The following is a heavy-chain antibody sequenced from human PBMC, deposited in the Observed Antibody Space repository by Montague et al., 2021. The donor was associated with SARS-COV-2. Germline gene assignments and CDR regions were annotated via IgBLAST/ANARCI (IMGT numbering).Heavy chain of an antibody. CDR2: VSSSGLKT. J-gene: IGHJ3*02. CDR1: KFLFSNFA. CDR3: AKDRVDSANLGAFDM. Sequence: SLRLSCAASKFLFSNFAMSWVRQAPGKGLEWVSTVSSSGLKTYYADSVKGRLTISRDTSTNTVFLQMNNLRADDTAVYYCAKDRVDSANLGAFDMWGQGTRVTVSS. D-gene: IGHD1-26*01. V-gene: IGHV3-23*01.